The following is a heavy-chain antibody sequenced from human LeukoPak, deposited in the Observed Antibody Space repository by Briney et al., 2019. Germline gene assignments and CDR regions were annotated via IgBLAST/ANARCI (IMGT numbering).Heavy chain of an antibody. CDR3: ARDDTLGYSSGWYGAFDI. J-gene: IGHJ3*02. CDR1: GGSISSYY. Sequence: SETLSLTCTVSGGSISSYYWSWIRQPPGKGLDWIGYIYYSGSTNYNPSLKSRVTISVDTSKNQFSLKLSSVTAADTAVYYCARDDTLGYSSGWYGAFDIWGQGTMVTVSS. V-gene: IGHV4-59*01. D-gene: IGHD6-19*01. CDR2: IYYSGST.